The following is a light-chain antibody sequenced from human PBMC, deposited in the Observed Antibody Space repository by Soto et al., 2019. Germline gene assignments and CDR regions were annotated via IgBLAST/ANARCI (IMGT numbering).Light chain of an antibody. J-gene: IGKJ4*01. CDR2: HAS. V-gene: IGKV3-20*01. Sequence: RGILLFWPEERXXLCCXAVQTVRNNYLSWYQQKPCHAPIVLIYHASSMATGIPDTFSGDGCRTGFTLGITALEPEYFGVYYCQHFIMCPLPFGGRTKVAIK. CDR3: QHFIMCPLP. CDR1: QTVRNNY.